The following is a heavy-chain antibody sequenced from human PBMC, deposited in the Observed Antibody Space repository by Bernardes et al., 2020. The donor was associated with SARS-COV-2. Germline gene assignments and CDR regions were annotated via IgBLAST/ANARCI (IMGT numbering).Heavy chain of an antibody. Sequence: GGSLRLSCEASSFTFGDHSMNWVRQVPGKGLEWVASISASSSYTYYADSLRGRFTISKDDAKNSLFLQMNSLRVDDTGVYYCARDRGRAPLMYWHFDLWGRGTLVTVSS. CDR1: SFTFGDHS. J-gene: IGHJ2*01. CDR3: ARDRGRAPLMYWHFDL. V-gene: IGHV3-21*06. D-gene: IGHD3-10*01. CDR2: ISASSSYT.